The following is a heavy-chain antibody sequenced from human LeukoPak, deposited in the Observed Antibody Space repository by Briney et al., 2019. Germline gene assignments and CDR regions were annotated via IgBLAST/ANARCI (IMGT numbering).Heavy chain of an antibody. J-gene: IGHJ4*03. V-gene: IGHV4-34*01. CDR1: GGSFSGYY. Sequence: SETLSLTCAVYGGSFSGYYWSWIHQPPGKGLEWIGEIDHSGSTNYNPSLKSRVTISVDTSKNQFSLKVRSLSAADTAVYYCARGPTISETGYFDFWGQGTLVTVSS. CDR2: IDHSGST. D-gene: IGHD1-1*01. CDR3: ARGPTISETGYFDF.